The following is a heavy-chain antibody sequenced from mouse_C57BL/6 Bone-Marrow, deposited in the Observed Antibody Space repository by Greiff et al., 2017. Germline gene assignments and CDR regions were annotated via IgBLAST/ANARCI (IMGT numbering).Heavy chain of an antibody. CDR2: IYPGDGDT. V-gene: IGHV1-82*01. CDR3: ARNHIYAMDY. CDR1: GYAFSSSW. J-gene: IGHJ4*01. Sequence: VHLVESGPELVKPGASVKISCKASGYAFSSSWMNWVKQRPGKGLEWIGRIYPGDGDTNYNGKFKGKATLTADKSSSTAYMQLSSLTSEDSAVYFCARNHIYAMDYWGQGTSVTVSS.